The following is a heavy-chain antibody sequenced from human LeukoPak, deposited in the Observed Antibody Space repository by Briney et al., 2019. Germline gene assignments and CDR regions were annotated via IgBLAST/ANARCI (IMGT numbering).Heavy chain of an antibody. V-gene: IGHV3-66*01. Sequence: GGSLRLSCAASGFTVSSNYMSWVRQAPGKGLEWVSVIYSGGSTYYADSVKGRFTISRDNARNSLYLQMNSLRAEDTAVYYCASRHDLIDWGQGTLVTVSS. CDR1: GFTVSSNY. CDR2: IYSGGST. D-gene: IGHD2-21*01. J-gene: IGHJ4*02. CDR3: ASRHDLID.